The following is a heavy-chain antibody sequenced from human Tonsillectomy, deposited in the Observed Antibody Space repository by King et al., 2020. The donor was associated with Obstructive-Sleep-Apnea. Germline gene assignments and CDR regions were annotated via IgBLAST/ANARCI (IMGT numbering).Heavy chain of an antibody. J-gene: IGHJ4*02. CDR1: GYTFSSAE. D-gene: IGHD6-13*01. Sequence: VELVQSGAEVKKPGASVKVSCKASGYTFSSAEIHWVRQAPGQGLAWMGWMNPNSGNTAYVQKFQGRVTMTRNPSINTAYMELSSLRSTDTAVYFCARGSSRSFDIWGQGTLVTVPS. CDR2: MNPNSGNT. V-gene: IGHV1-8*01. CDR3: ARGSSRSFDI.